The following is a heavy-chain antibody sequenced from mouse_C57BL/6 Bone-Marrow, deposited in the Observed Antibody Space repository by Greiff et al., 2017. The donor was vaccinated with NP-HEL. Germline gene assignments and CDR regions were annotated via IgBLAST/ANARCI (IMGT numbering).Heavy chain of an antibody. Sequence: VQLQQSGPELVKPGASVKISCKASGYTFTDYYMNWVKQSHGKSLEWIGDINPNNGGTSYNQKFKGKATLTVAKASSTAYMELRSLTSEDSAVYYCAREYYSNSWFAYWGQGTLVTVSA. D-gene: IGHD2-5*01. CDR2: INPNNGGT. CDR3: AREYYSNSWFAY. CDR1: GYTFTDYY. J-gene: IGHJ3*01. V-gene: IGHV1-26*01.